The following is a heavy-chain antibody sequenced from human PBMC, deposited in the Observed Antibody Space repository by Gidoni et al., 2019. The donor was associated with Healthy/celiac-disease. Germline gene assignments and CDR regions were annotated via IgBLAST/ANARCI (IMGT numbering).Heavy chain of an antibody. CDR1: GGSISSSSYY. CDR3: ARPSDGVPAAKYWYFDL. V-gene: IGHV4-39*01. CDR2: IYYSGST. J-gene: IGHJ2*01. D-gene: IGHD2-2*01. Sequence: QLQLQESGPGLVKPSETLSLTCTVSGGSISSSSYYWGWIRQPPGKGLEWIGSIYYSGSTYYNPSLKSRVTISVDTSKNQFSLKLSSVTAADTAVYYCARPSDGVPAAKYWYFDLWGRGTLVTVSS.